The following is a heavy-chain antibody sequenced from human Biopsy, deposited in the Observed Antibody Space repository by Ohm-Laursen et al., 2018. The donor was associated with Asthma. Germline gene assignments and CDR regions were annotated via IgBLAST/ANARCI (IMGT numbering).Heavy chain of an antibody. CDR3: ARTYYDFLAGQVKDGFDM. J-gene: IGHJ3*02. V-gene: IGHV1-46*01. CDR1: GYTFSSYQ. D-gene: IGHD3-9*01. CDR2: IKHISE. Sequence: SVKVSCKASGYTFSSYQMHWVRQAPGQGLEWLGMIKHISEYAQKFQGRVTMTRDTSASTAYMDLSSLRSEDTAVYYCARTYYDFLAGQVKDGFDMWGQGTMVTVAS.